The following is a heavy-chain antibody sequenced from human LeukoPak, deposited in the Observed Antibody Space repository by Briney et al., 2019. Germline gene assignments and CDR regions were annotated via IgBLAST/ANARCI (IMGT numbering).Heavy chain of an antibody. CDR1: GFTFSNYG. J-gene: IGHJ3*02. CDR3: GRDFGLTGTKRSFDI. D-gene: IGHD1-7*01. CDR2: ISGSGSII. Sequence: QPGGSLRLSCAASGFTFSNYGMHWVRQAPGKGLEWVSYISGSGSIIYYADSVKGRFTISRDNAKNSLYLQMNSLRAEDTAVYYCGRDFGLTGTKRSFDIWGQGTMVTVSS. V-gene: IGHV3-48*04.